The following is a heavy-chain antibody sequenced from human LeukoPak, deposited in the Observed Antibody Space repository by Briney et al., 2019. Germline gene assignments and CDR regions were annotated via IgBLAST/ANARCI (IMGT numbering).Heavy chain of an antibody. CDR2: MNPNSGDR. CDR3: ARTTSFTASGYDY. Sequence: GASVKVSCRSSGYTFTTYHINWVRQAAGQGLEWMGWMNPNSGDRGFAQKFQGRVTITTDTSIGTAYMELSSLRSEYTAVYFCARTTSFTASGYDYWGQGTLVTVST. V-gene: IGHV1-8*03. J-gene: IGHJ4*02. CDR1: GYTFTTYH. D-gene: IGHD6-25*01.